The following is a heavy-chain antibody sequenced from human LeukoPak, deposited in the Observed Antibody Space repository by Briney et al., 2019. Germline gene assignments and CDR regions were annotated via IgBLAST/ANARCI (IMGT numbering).Heavy chain of an antibody. D-gene: IGHD6-13*01. Sequence: PGGSLRLSCAASGFTFSSYTMNWVRQAPGKGLEWVSSIPDNGAYSHHADSVKGRLTISRDNARNSLYLDMHNLGAEDTAVYYCVRGDSRDYWGQGTLVTVSS. CDR1: GFTFSSYT. CDR3: VRGDSRDY. CDR2: IPDNGAYS. V-gene: IGHV3-21*01. J-gene: IGHJ4*02.